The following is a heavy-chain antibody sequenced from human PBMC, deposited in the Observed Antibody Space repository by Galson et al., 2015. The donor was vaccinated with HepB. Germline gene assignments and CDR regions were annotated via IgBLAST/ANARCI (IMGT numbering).Heavy chain of an antibody. CDR3: ARGLEVTDWFDP. CDR1: GFTFSSYA. J-gene: IGHJ5*02. D-gene: IGHD1-1*01. CDR2: ISYDGSNK. Sequence: SLRLSCAASGFTFSSYAMHWVRQAPGKGLEWVAVISYDGSNKYYADSVKGRFTISRDNSKNTLYLQMNSLRAEDTAVYYCARGLEVTDWFDPWGQGTLVTVSS. V-gene: IGHV3-30-3*01.